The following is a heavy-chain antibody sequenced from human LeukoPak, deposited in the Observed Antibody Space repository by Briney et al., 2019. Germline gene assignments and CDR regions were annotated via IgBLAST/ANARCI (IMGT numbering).Heavy chain of an antibody. CDR1: RGTFSSYA. J-gene: IGHJ5*02. Sequence: SVKVSCKASRGTFSSYAISSVRQAPGQGLEWMGGIIPIYGTANYAQKFQGRVTMTTDESTSTAYMELISLRSEDTAVDYCARGLYDSSGPNPNPWGQGTLGTVSS. V-gene: IGHV1-69*05. CDR3: ARGLYDSSGPNPNP. CDR2: IIPIYGTA. D-gene: IGHD3-22*01.